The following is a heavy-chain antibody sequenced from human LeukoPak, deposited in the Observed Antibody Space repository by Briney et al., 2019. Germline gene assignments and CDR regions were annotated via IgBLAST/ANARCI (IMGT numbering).Heavy chain of an antibody. D-gene: IGHD3-22*01. CDR1: GFTFSSYS. Sequence: GGSLRLSCAASGFTFSSYSMNWVRQAPGKGLEWVSSISSSSSYIYYADSVKGRFTISRDNAKNSLYLQMNSLGAEDTAVYYCARDRGYYYDSSGYYYPGAFDIWGQGTLVTVSS. CDR2: ISSSSSYI. J-gene: IGHJ4*02. V-gene: IGHV3-21*01. CDR3: ARDRGYYYDSSGYYYPGAFDI.